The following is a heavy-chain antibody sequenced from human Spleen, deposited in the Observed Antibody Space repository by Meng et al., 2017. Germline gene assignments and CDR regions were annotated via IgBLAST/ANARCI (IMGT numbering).Heavy chain of an antibody. Sequence: SETLSLTCSVSAYSISRGYYWGWIRQPPGKGLEWIGSVYYSGSTYYYNPSLKSRVTISVDTSKNQFSLKLSSVTAADTAVYYCATGDRAFDIWGQGTMVTVSS. D-gene: IGHD7-27*01. CDR3: ATGDRAFDI. V-gene: IGHV4-38-2*01. CDR1: AYSISRGYY. CDR2: VYYSGSTY. J-gene: IGHJ3*02.